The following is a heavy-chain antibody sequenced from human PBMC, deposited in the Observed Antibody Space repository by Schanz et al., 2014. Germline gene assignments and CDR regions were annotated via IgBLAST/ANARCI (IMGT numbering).Heavy chain of an antibody. Sequence: QVQLVQSGAEVKKPGASVKVSCKASGYTFTSYTISWVRQAPGQGLEWMGRIIPILGIANYAQNFQGRVTITADKSTSTAYMELTSLRSEDTAVYYCAGTYCSSTSCYTGYYYMDVWGKGTTVTVS. D-gene: IGHD2-2*02. V-gene: IGHV1-69*02. CDR3: AGTYCSSTSCYTGYYYMDV. J-gene: IGHJ6*03. CDR1: GYTFTSYT. CDR2: IIPILGIA.